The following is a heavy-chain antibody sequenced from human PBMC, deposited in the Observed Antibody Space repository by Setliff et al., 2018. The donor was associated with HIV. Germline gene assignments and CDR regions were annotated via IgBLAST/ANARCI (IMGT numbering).Heavy chain of an antibody. V-gene: IGHV1-3*04. CDR1: GYNFTSYA. CDR3: ASAGATRTTHFDY. CDR2: INTGNGNT. D-gene: IGHD1-7*01. J-gene: IGHJ4*02. Sequence: ASVKVSCKAPGYNFTSYAMHWVRQAPGQRLEWMGWINTGNGNTKYSQRFQGRVTITRDTSVSTDYMELRTLRTDDTDIYYCASAGATRTTHFDYWGQGTLVTVSS.